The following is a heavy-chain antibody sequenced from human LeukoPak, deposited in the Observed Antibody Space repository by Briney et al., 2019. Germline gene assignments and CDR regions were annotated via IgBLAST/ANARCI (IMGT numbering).Heavy chain of an antibody. V-gene: IGHV4-59*12. CDR2: INYSGRT. D-gene: IGHD6-13*01. CDR3: ARLRLAAAVHYGMDV. J-gene: IGHJ6*02. Sequence: AETLSLTCTVSGRSISSYYWSWLRQPPGKGLEWVGYINYSGRTKYNPPLTSRVTISVDTSKNQFSLKLSSVTAADTAVYYCARLRLAAAVHYGMDVWGQGTTVTVSS. CDR1: GRSISSYY.